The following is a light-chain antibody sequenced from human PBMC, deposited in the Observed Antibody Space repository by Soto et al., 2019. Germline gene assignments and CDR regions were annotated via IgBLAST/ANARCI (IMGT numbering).Light chain of an antibody. J-gene: IGLJ1*01. CDR1: SSDVGGYNY. V-gene: IGLV2-14*01. CDR2: DVS. CDR3: SSYTRSSTLNV. Sequence: QSALTQPASVSGSPGQSITISCTGTSSDVGGYNYVSWYQQHPGKAPKLMIYDVSNRPSGVSNRFSGSKSGNTASLTISGLQAEDEGDYYCSSYTRSSTLNVFGTGNKVTVL.